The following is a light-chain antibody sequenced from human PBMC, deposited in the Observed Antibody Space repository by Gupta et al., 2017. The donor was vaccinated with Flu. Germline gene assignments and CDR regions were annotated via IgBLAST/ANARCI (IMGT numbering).Light chain of an antibody. J-gene: IGKJ2*03. Sequence: DIQLTQSPSFLSASVGDRVTITCRASQGISSYLAWYQQKPGKAPKLLIYAASTLQSGGPSRFSGSGYGTEFTLTSSSRQHEDFANYYWQQLNSRYSFGQGTKLEIK. CDR2: AAS. CDR3: QQLNSRYS. CDR1: QGISSY. V-gene: IGKV1-9*01.